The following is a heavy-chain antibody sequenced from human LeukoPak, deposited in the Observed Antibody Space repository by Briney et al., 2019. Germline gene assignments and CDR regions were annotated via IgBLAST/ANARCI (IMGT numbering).Heavy chain of an antibody. CDR2: INHSGST. D-gene: IGHD4-17*01. V-gene: IGHV4-34*01. CDR1: GGSFSGHY. CDR3: AVDYGDYYYYYMDV. Sequence: SETLSLTCAVYGGSFSGHYWSWIRQRPGKGLEWIGEINHSGSTNYNPSLKSRVTISVDTSKNQFSLKLSFVSAADTAVYYCAVDYGDYYYYYMDVWGKGTTVTVSS. J-gene: IGHJ6*03.